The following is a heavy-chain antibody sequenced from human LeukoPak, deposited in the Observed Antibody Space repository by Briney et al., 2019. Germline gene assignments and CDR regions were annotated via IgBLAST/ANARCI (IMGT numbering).Heavy chain of an antibody. CDR3: AKDLSSSWYAIDY. V-gene: IGHV3-30-3*01. Sequence: GGSLRLSCAASGFTFSSYAMHWVRQAPGKGLEWVAVISYDGSNKYYADSVKGRFTISRDNSKNTLYLQMNSLRAEDTAVYYCAKDLSSSWYAIDYWGQGTLVTVSS. J-gene: IGHJ4*02. CDR2: ISYDGSNK. D-gene: IGHD6-13*01. CDR1: GFTFSSYA.